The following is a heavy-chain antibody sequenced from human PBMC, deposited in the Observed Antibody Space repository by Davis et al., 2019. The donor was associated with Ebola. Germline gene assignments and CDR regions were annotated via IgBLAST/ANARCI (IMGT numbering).Heavy chain of an antibody. CDR1: GFTFSSYA. CDR2: ITGGGGGT. D-gene: IGHD3-16*01. J-gene: IGHJ4*02. CDR3: AKEGASGGVPLFDY. Sequence: PGGSLRLSCAASGFTFSSYAMSWVRQAPGKGLEWVSGITGGGGGTYYADSVKGRFTISRDNSKNTLYLQMSSLRAEDTAIYFCAKEGASGGVPLFDYWGQGTLATVSS. V-gene: IGHV3-23*01.